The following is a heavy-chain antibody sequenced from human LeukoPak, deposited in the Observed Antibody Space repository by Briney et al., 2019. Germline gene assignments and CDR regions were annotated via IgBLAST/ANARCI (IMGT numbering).Heavy chain of an antibody. Sequence: GASVKVSCKASGYTFTSYAMHWVRQAPGQRLEWMGWINAGNGNTKYSQKFQGRVTITRDTSASTAYMELSSLRSEDTAVYFCAKDPLYGDYVFWYFDLWGRGTLVTVSS. CDR3: AKDPLYGDYVFWYFDL. CDR1: GYTFTSYA. V-gene: IGHV1-3*01. D-gene: IGHD4-17*01. J-gene: IGHJ2*01. CDR2: INAGNGNT.